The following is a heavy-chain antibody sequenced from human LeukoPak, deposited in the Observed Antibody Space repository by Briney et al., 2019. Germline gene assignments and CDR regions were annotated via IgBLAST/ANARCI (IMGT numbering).Heavy chain of an antibody. V-gene: IGHV3-53*01. D-gene: IGHD2-21*02. J-gene: IGHJ4*02. CDR2: TYTGGNS. CDR3: ARDVTAYCGGDCYLDY. Sequence: AGGSLRLSCAASGFTVSSIHMVWVRQAPGKGLEWVSVTYTGGNSYYADSVKGRFIISRDISKNTLYLQMNSLRAEDTAVYYCARDVTAYCGGDCYLDYWGQGTLVTVSS. CDR1: GFTVSSIH.